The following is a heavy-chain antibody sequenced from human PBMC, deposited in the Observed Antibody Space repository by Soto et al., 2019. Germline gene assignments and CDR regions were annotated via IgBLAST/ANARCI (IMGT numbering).Heavy chain of an antibody. D-gene: IGHD6-19*01. CDR1: GGTFSSYA. Sequence: ASVKVSCKASGGTFSSYAISWVRQAPGQGLEWVGWISAYNGNTKYAQKLQGRVTMTTDTSTSTAYMDLRSLTSDDTAMYYCARLLWDSNACSRDDYWG. J-gene: IGHJ4*01. CDR2: ISAYNGNT. V-gene: IGHV1-18*01. CDR3: ARLLWDSNACSRDDY.